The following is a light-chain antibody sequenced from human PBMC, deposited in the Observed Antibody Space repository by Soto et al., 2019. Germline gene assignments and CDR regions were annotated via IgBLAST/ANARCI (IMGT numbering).Light chain of an antibody. J-gene: IGLJ2*01. CDR3: ETWGTGPVL. V-gene: IGLV4-69*01. CDR2: VNSDGSH. CDR1: SGYSSYA. Sequence: QPVLTQSPSASASLGASVKLTCTLSSGYSSYAIAWHQQQTEKGPRYLMKVNSDGSHSKGDGIPDRFSGSSSGAERYLTISSLQSEDEADYYCETWGTGPVLFGGGTKLTVL.